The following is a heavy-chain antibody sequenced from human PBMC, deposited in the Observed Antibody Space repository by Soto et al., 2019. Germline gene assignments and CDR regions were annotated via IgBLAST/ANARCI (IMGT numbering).Heavy chain of an antibody. CDR1: GYSFTTQT. CDR2: INGGNGAT. Sequence: QVHLVQSGAEVKRPGASVKVSCKTSGYSFTTQTLNWVRQAPGQSLEWVGWINGGNGATKYSPKFQGRLYITRDASASTAFMELSSRRSEDTAVYYCARGPNCGGDCDWGQGTLVTVSS. CDR3: ARGPNCGGDCD. V-gene: IGHV1-3*01. J-gene: IGHJ4*02. D-gene: IGHD2-21*02.